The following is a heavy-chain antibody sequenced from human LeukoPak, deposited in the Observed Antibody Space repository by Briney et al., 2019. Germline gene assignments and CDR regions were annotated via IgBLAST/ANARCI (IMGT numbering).Heavy chain of an antibody. J-gene: IGHJ4*02. D-gene: IGHD3-22*01. CDR2: IYYSGST. CDR3: ARLTMIVAYYFDY. Sequence: QTSEILSLTCTVSGGSISSSSYYWGWIRQPPGKGLEWIGSIYYSGSTYYNPSLKSRVTMSVDTSKNQFSLKLSSVTAADTAVYYCARLTMIVAYYFDYWGQGTLVTVSS. CDR1: GGSISSSSYY. V-gene: IGHV4-39*01.